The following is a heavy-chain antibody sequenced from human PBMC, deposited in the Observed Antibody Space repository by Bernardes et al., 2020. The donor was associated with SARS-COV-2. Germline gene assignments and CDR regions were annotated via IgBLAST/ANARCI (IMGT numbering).Heavy chain of an antibody. V-gene: IGHV3-53*01. D-gene: IGHD3-10*01. J-gene: IGHJ4*02. Sequence: GGSLRLSCAASGFIVATKYMSWVRQAPGRGLEWVSVVYSGGDTYFADSVKGRFTVSRDESENTFYLQMHSLKGEDTAVYYCARDSRGRGLGRYYFDLWGQGTLVTVSS. CDR3: ARDSRGRGLGRYYFDL. CDR1: GFIVATKY. CDR2: VYSGGDT.